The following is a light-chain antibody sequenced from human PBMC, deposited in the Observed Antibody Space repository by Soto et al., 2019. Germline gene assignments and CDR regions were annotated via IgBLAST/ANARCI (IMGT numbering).Light chain of an antibody. CDR2: AAS. CDR3: LLDYAYFWA. Sequence: DIQMTQSPSTLSASVGDRVTITCRASQSISTWLAWYQQRIGKVPKLLIYAASTLQCGVPSRFSGSGSGTEFTLTISSLQPDDFATYYCLLDYAYFWAFGQGTKVDI. J-gene: IGKJ1*01. V-gene: IGKV1-5*01. CDR1: QSISTW.